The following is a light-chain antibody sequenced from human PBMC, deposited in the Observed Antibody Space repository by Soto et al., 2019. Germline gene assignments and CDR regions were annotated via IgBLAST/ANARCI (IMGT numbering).Light chain of an antibody. Sequence: EIVLTHSPAILSLSPGERATLSCRSSQSVGNFLAWYQQKPGQAPRLLIYAASIRATGIPARFSGSGSGTDFTLIISSLEPEDFEVYYCQQRSNGPITFGQGTRMEIK. CDR2: AAS. CDR3: QQRSNGPIT. CDR1: QSVGNF. J-gene: IGKJ5*01. V-gene: IGKV3-11*01.